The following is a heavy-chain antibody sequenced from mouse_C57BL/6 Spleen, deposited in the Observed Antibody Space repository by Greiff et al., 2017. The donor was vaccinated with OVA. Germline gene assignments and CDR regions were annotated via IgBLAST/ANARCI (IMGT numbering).Heavy chain of an antibody. CDR1: GYTFTDYE. V-gene: IGHV1-15*01. J-gene: IGHJ4*01. CDR2: IDPETGGT. CDR3: TRSTTGGAMDY. D-gene: IGHD1-1*01. Sequence: VQLQQSGAELVRPGASVTLSCKASGYTFTDYEMHWVKQTPVHGLEWIGAIDPETGGTAYNQKFKGKAILTADKSSITAYMELRSLTSEDSAVYYCTRSTTGGAMDYWGQGTSVTVSS.